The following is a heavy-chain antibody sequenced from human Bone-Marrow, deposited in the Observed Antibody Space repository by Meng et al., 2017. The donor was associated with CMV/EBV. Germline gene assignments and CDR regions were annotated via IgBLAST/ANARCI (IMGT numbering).Heavy chain of an antibody. D-gene: IGHD2-8*01. Sequence: GESLKISCAPSGFSFSTYTLHWVRQAPGKGLEWVSSISSSSSYIYYADSMKGRFTISRDNAKNSLYLQMNSLRAEDTAVYYSARGTNGFDYWGQGTLVTVSS. CDR3: ARGTNGFDY. CDR2: ISSSSSYI. CDR1: GFSFSTYT. V-gene: IGHV3-21*01. J-gene: IGHJ4*02.